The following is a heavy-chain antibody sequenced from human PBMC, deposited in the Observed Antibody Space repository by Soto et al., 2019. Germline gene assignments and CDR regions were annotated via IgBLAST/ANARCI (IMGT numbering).Heavy chain of an antibody. V-gene: IGHV3-23*01. D-gene: IGHD3-3*01. CDR2: ISGSGGST. Sequence: PGGSLRLSCAASGFTFSSYAMSWVRQAPGKGLEWVSAISGSGGSTYYADSVKGRFTISRDNSKNTLYLQMNSLRAEDTAVYYCAKEEGALKPYYDFWSGYWWVSYYGMDVWGQGTTVTVSS. CDR3: AKEEGALKPYYDFWSGYWWVSYYGMDV. CDR1: GFTFSSYA. J-gene: IGHJ6*02.